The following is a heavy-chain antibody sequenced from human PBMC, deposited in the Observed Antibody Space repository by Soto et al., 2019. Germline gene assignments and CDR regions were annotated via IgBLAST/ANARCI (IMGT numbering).Heavy chain of an antibody. J-gene: IGHJ6*03. CDR2: IYYSGST. Sequence: SETLSLTCTVSGGSISSGGYYWSWIRQHPGKGLEWIGYIYYSGSTYYNPSLKSRVTISVDTSKNQFSLKLSSVTAADTAGNYWARVYCSTTSCFLNHHYTYMDVGGKGPTATAPS. V-gene: IGHV4-31*03. CDR3: ARVYCSTTSCFLNHHYTYMDV. CDR1: GGSISSGGYY. D-gene: IGHD2-2*01.